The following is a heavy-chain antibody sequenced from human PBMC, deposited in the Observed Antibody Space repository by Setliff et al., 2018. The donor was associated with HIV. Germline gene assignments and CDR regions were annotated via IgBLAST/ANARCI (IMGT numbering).Heavy chain of an antibody. J-gene: IGHJ4*02. CDR1: GFTFSSYA. CDR2: ISYDGSNK. D-gene: IGHD1-26*01. Sequence: GGSLRLSCAASGFTFSSYAMHWVRQAPGKGLEWVAVISYDGSNKYYADSVKGRFTISRDNSKNTLYLQMNSLRAEDTAVYYCARDGGGSLDLDYWGQGTLVTVSS. CDR3: ARDGGGSLDLDY. V-gene: IGHV3-30*01.